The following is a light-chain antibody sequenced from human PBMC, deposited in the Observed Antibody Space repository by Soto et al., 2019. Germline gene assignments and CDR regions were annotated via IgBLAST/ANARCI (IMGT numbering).Light chain of an antibody. J-gene: IGKJ3*01. CDR1: QSVSSSY. CDR2: GAS. Sequence: EIVLTQSPGTLSLSPGERATLSCRASQSVSSSYLAWYQQKPGQAPRLLIYGASSRATGIPDRFSGSGSGKDFTLTISRLEPEDFAVYYCQQGAFTFGPGSKVDIK. CDR3: QQGAFT. V-gene: IGKV3-20*01.